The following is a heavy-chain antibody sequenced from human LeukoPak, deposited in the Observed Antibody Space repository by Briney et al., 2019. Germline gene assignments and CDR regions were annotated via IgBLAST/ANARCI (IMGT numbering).Heavy chain of an antibody. V-gene: IGHV3-9*01. CDR3: AKDMGGG. J-gene: IGHJ4*02. CDR1: GFTFSSYA. CDR2: ISWNSGSI. D-gene: IGHD1-26*01. Sequence: GGSLRLSCAASGFTFSSYAMSWVRQAPGKGLEWVSGISWNSGSIGYADSVKGRFTISRDNAKNSLYLQMNSLRAEDTALHYCAKDMGGGWGQGTLVTVSS.